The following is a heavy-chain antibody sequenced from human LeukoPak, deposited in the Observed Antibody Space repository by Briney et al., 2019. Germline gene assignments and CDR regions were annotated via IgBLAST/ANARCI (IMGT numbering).Heavy chain of an antibody. CDR3: ARENYYDSSGYSGYFDL. CDR2: IIPIFGTA. Sequence: ASVKVSCKASRGTFSSYAISWVRQAPGQGLEWMGRIIPIFGTANYAQKFQGRVTITPDESTSTAYMELSSLRSEDTAVYYFARENYYDSSGYSGYFDLWGRGTLVTVSS. D-gene: IGHD3-22*01. V-gene: IGHV1-69*13. CDR1: RGTFSSYA. J-gene: IGHJ2*01.